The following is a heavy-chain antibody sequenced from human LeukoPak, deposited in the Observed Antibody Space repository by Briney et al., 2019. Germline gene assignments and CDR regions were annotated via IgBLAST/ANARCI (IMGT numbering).Heavy chain of an antibody. CDR2: ISSTSSTI. J-gene: IGHJ6*02. Sequence: GGSLRLSCEASGFTFSSYSMNWVRQAPGKGLEWVAYISSTSSTIYYADSVKGRFTISRDNAKNSLYLQMNSLRAEDTAVYYCAKDRYCSSTSCSHAYYYYGMDVWGQGTTVTVSS. CDR1: GFTFSSYS. V-gene: IGHV3-48*01. D-gene: IGHD2-2*01. CDR3: AKDRYCSSTSCSHAYYYYGMDV.